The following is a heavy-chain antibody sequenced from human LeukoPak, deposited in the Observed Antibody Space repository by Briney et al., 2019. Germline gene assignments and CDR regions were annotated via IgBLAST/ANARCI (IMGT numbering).Heavy chain of an antibody. V-gene: IGHV4-34*01. CDR1: GGSFSGYY. J-gene: IGHJ4*02. CDR3: ALRPYIVATPFDY. D-gene: IGHD5-12*01. CDR2: INHSGST. Sequence: SETLSLTCAVYGGSFSGYYWSWIRQPPGKGLEWIGEINHSGSTNYNPSLKSRVTISVDTSKNQFSLKLSSVTAADTAVYYCALRPYIVATPFDYWGQGTLVTVSS.